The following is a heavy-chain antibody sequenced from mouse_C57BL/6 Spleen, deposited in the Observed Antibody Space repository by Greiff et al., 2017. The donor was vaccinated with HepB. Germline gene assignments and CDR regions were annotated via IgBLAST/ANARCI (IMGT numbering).Heavy chain of an antibody. D-gene: IGHD2-2*01. J-gene: IGHJ1*03. CDR2: ISYSGST. V-gene: IGHV3-8*01. Sequence: EVKLVESGPGLAKPSQTLSLTCSVTGYSITSDYWNWIRKFPGNKLEYMGYISYSGSTYYNPSLKSRISITRDTSKNQYYLQLNSVTTEDTATYYCARGIYYVYGDWYFDVWGTGTTLTASS. CDR3: ARGIYYVYGDWYFDV. CDR1: GYSITSDY.